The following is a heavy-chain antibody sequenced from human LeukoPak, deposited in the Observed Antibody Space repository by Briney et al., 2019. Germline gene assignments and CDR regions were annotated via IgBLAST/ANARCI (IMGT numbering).Heavy chain of an antibody. CDR3: ARLAYCGGDCYSGLNPFDY. CDR1: GFTFSSYW. V-gene: IGHV3-7*01. J-gene: IGHJ4*02. Sequence: GGSLRLSCAASGFTFSSYWMSWVRQAPGQGLEWVANVKQDGSEKYYVDSVKGRFTISRDNAKNSLYLQMNSLRAEDTAVYYCARLAYCGGDCYSGLNPFDYWGQGALATVSS. D-gene: IGHD2-21*01. CDR2: VKQDGSEK.